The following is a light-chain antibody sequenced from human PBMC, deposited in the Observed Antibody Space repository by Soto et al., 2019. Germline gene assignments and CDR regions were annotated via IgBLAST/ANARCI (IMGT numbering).Light chain of an antibody. CDR2: QDT. J-gene: IGLJ2*01. Sequence: SYELTQPPSVSVSPGQTAIITCSGDKLGDKYACWYQQRPGQSPVVVIYQDTKRPSGITERFSGSSSGNTATLTISGTQAMDEADYYCQAWDSSTAVFGGGTKLTVL. V-gene: IGLV3-1*01. CDR3: QAWDSSTAV. CDR1: KLGDKY.